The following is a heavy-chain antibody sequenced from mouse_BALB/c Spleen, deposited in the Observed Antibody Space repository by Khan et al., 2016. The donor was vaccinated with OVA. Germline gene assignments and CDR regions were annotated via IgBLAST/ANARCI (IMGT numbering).Heavy chain of an antibody. V-gene: IGHV2-6-4*01. CDR1: EFSLSRYN. CDR3: ARAYYRYDGYYAMDY. D-gene: IGHD2-14*01. J-gene: IGHJ4*01. Sequence: QVQLQQSGPGLVAPSQSLSITCTVSEFSLSRYNIHWVRQPPGKGLEWLGMIWGGGGTDYNSALKSRLSISKDNSKRQVFLKMNSLQTDDTAMYYCARAYYRYDGYYAMDYWGQGTSVTGAS. CDR2: IWGGGGT.